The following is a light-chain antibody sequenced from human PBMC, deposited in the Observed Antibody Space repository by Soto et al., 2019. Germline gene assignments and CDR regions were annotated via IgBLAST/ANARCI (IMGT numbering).Light chain of an antibody. Sequence: QSVLAQPASVSGSPGQSITISCTGTSTDVGSHKLVSWYQQYPGNAPKLIIFEAYKRPSGVSNRFSGSKSGSTASLTISGLQAEDEADYYCCSNAVGSTYVFETGTKVTVL. CDR2: EAY. J-gene: IGLJ1*01. CDR1: STDVGSHKL. V-gene: IGLV2-23*01. CDR3: CSNAVGSTYV.